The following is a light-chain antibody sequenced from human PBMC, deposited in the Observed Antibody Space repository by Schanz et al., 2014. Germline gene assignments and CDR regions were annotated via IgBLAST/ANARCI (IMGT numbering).Light chain of an antibody. V-gene: IGKV1-12*01. Sequence: DIQMTQSPSSMSASVGDRVTITCRASQGISDWLAWYQQKPRKAPKLLIYRASRLQSGVPSRFSGSGSGTDFTLTISNLQPEDFATYYCQQSYSTPYTFGQGTKLEIK. CDR2: RAS. J-gene: IGKJ2*01. CDR1: QGISDW. CDR3: QQSYSTPYT.